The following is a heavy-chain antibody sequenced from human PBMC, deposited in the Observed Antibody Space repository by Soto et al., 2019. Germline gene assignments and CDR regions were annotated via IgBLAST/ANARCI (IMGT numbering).Heavy chain of an antibody. CDR1: GGTFSSYA. Sequence: QVQLVQSGAEVKKPGSSVKVSCKASGGTFSSYAISWVRQAPGQGLEWMGGIIPIVGTGNYAQNFQGRVTISAEESTSTAYMAVSSRKSEDTAVDYCARDLRAAGRPGMDVWGQGTPVTVSS. V-gene: IGHV1-69*01. D-gene: IGHD6-13*01. J-gene: IGHJ6*02. CDR2: IIPIVGTG. CDR3: ARDLRAAGRPGMDV.